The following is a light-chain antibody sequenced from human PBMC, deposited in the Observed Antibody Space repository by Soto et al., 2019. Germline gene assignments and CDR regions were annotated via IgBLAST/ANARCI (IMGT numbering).Light chain of an antibody. CDR3: MQASQYPYT. CDR2: RVS. CDR1: QSLVHSDGNTY. Sequence: DIVMTQTPLSSPVTLGQPASISCRASQSLVHSDGNTYLSWFHQRPGQPPRLLIYRVSNRLSGVAGRFSGSGACRYFTLQISRVEAEDVVVFYCMQASQYPYTFGQGTKLAIK. J-gene: IGKJ2*01. V-gene: IGKV2-24*01.